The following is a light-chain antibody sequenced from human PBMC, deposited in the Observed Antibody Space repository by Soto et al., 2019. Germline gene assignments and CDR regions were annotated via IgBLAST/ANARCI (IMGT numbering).Light chain of an antibody. CDR1: SRDVGSYNL. Sequence: QSALTQPASVSGSPGQSITISCTGTSRDVGSYNLVSWYQQHPGKAPKLMIYEGSKRPSGVSNRVSGSKSGNTASLTISGLQAEDEADYYFCAYAGSSTVVFGGGTKVTVL. V-gene: IGLV2-23*01. CDR3: CAYAGSSTVV. J-gene: IGLJ2*01. CDR2: EGS.